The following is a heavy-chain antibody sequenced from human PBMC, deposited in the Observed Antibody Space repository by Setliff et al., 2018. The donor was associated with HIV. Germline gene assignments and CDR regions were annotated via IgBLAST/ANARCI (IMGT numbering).Heavy chain of an antibody. J-gene: IGHJ4*02. V-gene: IGHV3-15*01. Sequence: GGSLRLSCAASGFTFSNAWMSWVRQAPGKGLEWVGRIKSKTDGGTTDYAAPVKGRFTISRDDSKNTLYLQMNSLKTEDTAVYYCARRAYCSSTTCFDNWGQGTLVTVSS. CDR2: IKSKTDGGTT. D-gene: IGHD2-2*01. CDR3: ARRAYCSSTTCFDN. CDR1: GFTFSNAW.